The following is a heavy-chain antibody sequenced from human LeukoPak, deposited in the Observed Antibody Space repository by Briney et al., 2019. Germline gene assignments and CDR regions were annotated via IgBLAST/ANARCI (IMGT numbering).Heavy chain of an antibody. J-gene: IGHJ4*02. CDR2: IYPADSDT. CDR1: GSSFTSYW. V-gene: IGHV5-51*01. CDR3: ARRAFDSSTYYYWSYFDY. D-gene: IGHD3-22*01. Sequence: GESLKISCKVSGSSFTSYWIAWVRQMPGKGLELMGIIYPADSDTKYSPSFQGQVTISDDESITTAYLQLNSLKATDTAMYYCARRAFDSSTYYYWSYFDYWGQGTLVTVSS.